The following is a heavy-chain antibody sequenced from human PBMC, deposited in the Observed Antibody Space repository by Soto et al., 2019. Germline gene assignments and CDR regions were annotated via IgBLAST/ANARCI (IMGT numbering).Heavy chain of an antibody. D-gene: IGHD1-1*01. Sequence: QVQLVQSGAEVRKPGASVKVSCEASGYTFTSYDIYWVRQATGQGREWMGWMNPNTGNSGYAQKFQGRVTMTSDTSTSTAHMELSSLRSGDTAVYYCARRAETNGWNGFGADKYYFDFWGQGTLVTVSS. CDR3: ARRAETNGWNGFGADKYYFDF. V-gene: IGHV1-8*01. CDR1: GYTFTSYD. CDR2: MNPNTGNS. J-gene: IGHJ4*02.